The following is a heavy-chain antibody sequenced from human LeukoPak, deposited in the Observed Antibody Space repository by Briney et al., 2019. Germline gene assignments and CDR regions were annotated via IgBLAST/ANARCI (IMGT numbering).Heavy chain of an antibody. CDR3: ARRGDSNNNWFDP. D-gene: IGHD4-11*01. J-gene: IGHJ5*02. CDR2: IYPGDSDT. V-gene: IGHV5-51*01. Sequence: GESLKISCKGSGYSFTSYWIGWVRQMPGKGLEGMGIIYPGDSDTRYSPSFQGQVTISADKSSSTAYLQWSSLKASDTAMYYCARRGDSNNNWFDPWGQGTLVTVSS. CDR1: GYSFTSYW.